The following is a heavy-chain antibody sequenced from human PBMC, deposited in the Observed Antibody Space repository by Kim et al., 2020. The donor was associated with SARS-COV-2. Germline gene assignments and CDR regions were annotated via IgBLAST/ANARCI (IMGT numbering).Heavy chain of an antibody. J-gene: IGHJ4*02. V-gene: IGHV3-23*01. D-gene: IGHD4-17*01. CDR2: ISGSGGST. CDR3: AKDRFGYGDAQPEIDY. CDR1: GFTFSSYA. Sequence: GGSLRLSCAASGFTFSSYAMSWVRQAPGKGLEWVSAISGSGGSTYYADSVKGRFTISRDNSKNTLYLQMNSLRAEDTAVYYCAKDRFGYGDAQPEIDYWGQGNLVTVSS.